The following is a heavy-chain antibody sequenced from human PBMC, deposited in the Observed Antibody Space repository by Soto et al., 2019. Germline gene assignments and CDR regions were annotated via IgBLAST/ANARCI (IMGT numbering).Heavy chain of an antibody. J-gene: IGHJ4*02. CDR3: ARDRYGGDYVTDY. D-gene: IGHD4-17*01. CDR2: IYYSGST. V-gene: IGHV4-31*03. CDR1: GGSISSGGYY. Sequence: SETLSLTCTVSGGSISSGGYYWSWIRQHPGKGLEWIGYIYYSGSTYYNPSLKSRVTISVDTSKNQFSLKLSSVTAADTAVYYCARDRYGGDYVTDYWGQGTLVTVSS.